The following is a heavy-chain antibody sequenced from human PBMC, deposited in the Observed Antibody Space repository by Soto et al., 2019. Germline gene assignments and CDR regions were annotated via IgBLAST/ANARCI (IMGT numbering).Heavy chain of an antibody. CDR3: ARGRYSKSSSSGY. V-gene: IGHV1-46*01. Sequence: QVQLVQSGAEVKKPGASVNVSCKASGYSFTSYYMNWVRQAPGQGLEWVGMIDPNDDSTNYAQIFQDRVTITRDTSTSTVYMELSSLRSEDTAVYYCARGRYSKSSSSGYWGQGSLVTVSS. CDR1: GYSFTSYY. J-gene: IGHJ4*02. D-gene: IGHD6-6*01. CDR2: IDPNDDST.